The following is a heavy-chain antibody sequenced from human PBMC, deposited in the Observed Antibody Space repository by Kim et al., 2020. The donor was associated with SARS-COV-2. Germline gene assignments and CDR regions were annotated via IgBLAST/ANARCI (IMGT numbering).Heavy chain of an antibody. J-gene: IGHJ6*02. D-gene: IGHD3-22*01. Sequence: KSRVTISVDTSKNQFSLKLSSVTAADTAVYYCARERGVWDSSGYTYGMDVWGQGTTVTVSS. V-gene: IGHV4-34*01. CDR3: ARERGVWDSSGYTYGMDV.